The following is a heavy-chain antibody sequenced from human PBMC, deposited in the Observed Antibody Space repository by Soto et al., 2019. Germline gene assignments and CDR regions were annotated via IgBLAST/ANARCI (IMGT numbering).Heavy chain of an antibody. CDR1: EFTFNNYG. D-gene: IGHD3-10*01. V-gene: IGHV3-30*18. J-gene: IGHJ6*02. Sequence: GGSLRLSCAASEFTFNNYGMHWVRQAPGKGLEWVAVISYDGNNRYYADSVKGRFTISRDNSKNTLYLQLNSLRPEDTAVYYCAKDYYYGSGTPRYYAMDVWGQGTMVTVSS. CDR3: AKDYYYGSGTPRYYAMDV. CDR2: ISYDGNNR.